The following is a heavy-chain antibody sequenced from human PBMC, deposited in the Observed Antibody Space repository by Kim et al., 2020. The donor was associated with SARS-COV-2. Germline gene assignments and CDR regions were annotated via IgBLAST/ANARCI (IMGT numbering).Heavy chain of an antibody. CDR1: GGTFSSYA. V-gene: IGHV1-69*13. D-gene: IGHD3-3*01. CDR3: ARDFWKYADYYYYYGMDV. Sequence: SVKVSCKASGGTFSSYAISWVRQAPGQGLEWMGGIIPIFGTANYAQKFQGRVTITADESTSTAYMELSSLRSEDTAVYYCARDFWKYADYYYYYGMDVWGQGTTVTVYS. J-gene: IGHJ6*02. CDR2: IIPIFGTA.